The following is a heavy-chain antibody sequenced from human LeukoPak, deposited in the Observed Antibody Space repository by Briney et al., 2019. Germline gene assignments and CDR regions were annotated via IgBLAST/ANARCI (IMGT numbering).Heavy chain of an antibody. CDR2: ITAGTTYT. Sequence: PGGSLRLSCVASGFTFSDYYVSWIRQAPGKGLEWVSYITAGTTYTKYADSGKGRFTISRDTTKNSVSLQMNSLRVEDTAVYYWAKSLDSSSWFYFDHWGLGTLVTVSS. V-gene: IGHV3-11*06. CDR1: GFTFSDYY. D-gene: IGHD6-19*01. CDR3: AKSLDSSSWFYFDH. J-gene: IGHJ4*02.